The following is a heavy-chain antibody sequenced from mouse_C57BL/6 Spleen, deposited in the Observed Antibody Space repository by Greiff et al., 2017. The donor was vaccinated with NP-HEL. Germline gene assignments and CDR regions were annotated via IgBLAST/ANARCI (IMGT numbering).Heavy chain of an antibody. CDR2: IRSKSNNYAT. V-gene: IGHV10-1*01. J-gene: IGHJ4*01. Sequence: EVKLVESGGGLVQPKGSLKLSCAASGFSFNTYAMNWVRQAPGKGLEWVARIRSKSNNYATYYADSVKDRFTISRDDSESMLYLQMNNLKTEDTAMYYCVRQQIGSSYPYYYAMDYWGQGTSVTVSS. D-gene: IGHD1-1*01. CDR1: GFSFNTYA. CDR3: VRQQIGSSYPYYYAMDY.